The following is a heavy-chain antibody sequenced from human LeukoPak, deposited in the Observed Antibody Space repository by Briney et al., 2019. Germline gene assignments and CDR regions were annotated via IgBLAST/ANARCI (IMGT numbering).Heavy chain of an antibody. Sequence: ASVKVSCKASGYTFTGYYMHWVRQAPGQGLEWMGWINPNSGGTNYAQKFQGRVTMTRDTSISTAYMELSRLRSDDTAVYYCASLIAVAAFDAFDIWGQGTMVTVSS. V-gene: IGHV1-2*02. CDR2: INPNSGGT. D-gene: IGHD6-19*01. CDR3: ASLIAVAAFDAFDI. CDR1: GYTFTGYY. J-gene: IGHJ3*02.